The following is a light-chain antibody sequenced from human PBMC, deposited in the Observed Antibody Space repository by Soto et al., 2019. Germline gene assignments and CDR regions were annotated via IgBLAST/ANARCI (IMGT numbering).Light chain of an antibody. Sequence: DIQMTQSPSTLSASIGDRVTITCRASRDVSGRLAWYQQKPNKPPKLLIYDASTLQSGVPSRFSASGSETEFILTITNLQPDDFGTYYCQHYMSFSEGNFGQGTKVEIK. V-gene: IGKV1-5*01. CDR1: RDVSGR. J-gene: IGKJ2*01. CDR2: DAS. CDR3: QHYMSFSEGN.